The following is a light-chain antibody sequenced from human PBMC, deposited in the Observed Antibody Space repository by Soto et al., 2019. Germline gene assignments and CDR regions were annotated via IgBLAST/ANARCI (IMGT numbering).Light chain of an antibody. CDR3: QQYNNWPLT. CDR1: QSVNRN. J-gene: IGKJ4*01. Sequence: EIVMTQSPATLSVSPGERATPSCTASQSVNRNLAWYQQKPGQAPRLLIYVASTRATGIPARFSGSGSGTEFTLTISSLQSEDFADYYCQQYNNWPLTFGGGTKVDIK. V-gene: IGKV3-15*01. CDR2: VAS.